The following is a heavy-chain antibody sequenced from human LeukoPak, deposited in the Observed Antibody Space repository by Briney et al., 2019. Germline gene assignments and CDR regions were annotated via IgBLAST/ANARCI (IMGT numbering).Heavy chain of an antibody. Sequence: GASVKVSCKASGYTFTSYYMHWVRQAPGQGLEWMGIINPSGGSTSYAQKFQGRVTMTRDTSTSTVYMELSSLRSEDTAVYYCARDRVERQWLVIAFYYYYGMDVWGQGTTVTVSS. CDR2: INPSGGST. V-gene: IGHV1-46*01. CDR3: ARDRVERQWLVIAFYYYYGMDV. CDR1: GYTFTSYY. D-gene: IGHD6-19*01. J-gene: IGHJ6*02.